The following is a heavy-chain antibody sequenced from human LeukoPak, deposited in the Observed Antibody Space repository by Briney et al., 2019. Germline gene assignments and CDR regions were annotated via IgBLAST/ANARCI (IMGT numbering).Heavy chain of an antibody. D-gene: IGHD2-2*01. V-gene: IGHV1-8*01. CDR2: MNPNSGNT. J-gene: IGHJ6*03. Sequence: ASVKVSCKASGYTFTSYDINWVRQATGQGLEWMGWMNPNSGNTGYAQKFQGRVTITRNTSISTAYMELSSLRSEDTAVYYCATNGRPAATSYYYYYYMDVWGKGTTVTVSS. CDR3: ATNGRPAATSYYYYYYMDV. CDR1: GYTFTSYD.